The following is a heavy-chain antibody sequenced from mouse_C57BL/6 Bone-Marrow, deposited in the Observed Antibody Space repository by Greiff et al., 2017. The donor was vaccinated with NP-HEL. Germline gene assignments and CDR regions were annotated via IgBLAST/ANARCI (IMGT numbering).Heavy chain of an antibody. V-gene: IGHV1-81*01. CDR3: ARWYGSSPWFAY. D-gene: IGHD1-1*01. CDR2: IYPRSGNT. Sequence: VMLQQSGAELARPGASVKLSCKASGYTFTSYGISWVKQRTGQGLEWIGEIYPRSGNTYYNEKFKGKATLTADKSSSTAYMELRSLTSEDSAVYFCARWYGSSPWFAYWGQGTLVTVSA. J-gene: IGHJ3*01. CDR1: GYTFTSYG.